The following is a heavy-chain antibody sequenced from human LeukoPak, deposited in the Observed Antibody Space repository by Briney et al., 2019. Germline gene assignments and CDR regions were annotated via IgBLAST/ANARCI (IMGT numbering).Heavy chain of an antibody. CDR1: GFTFHNHA. V-gene: IGHV3-21*01. CDR2: ITYSSRYI. Sequence: GGSLRLSCAASGFTFHNHAMNWVRQAPGKGLEWVSFITYSSRYIYYADSVKGRFISSRDNTQNSLYLQMNSLRAEDTAVYYCARVSRDYGDLDSWGQGTLVTVSS. D-gene: IGHD4-17*01. J-gene: IGHJ4*02. CDR3: ARVSRDYGDLDS.